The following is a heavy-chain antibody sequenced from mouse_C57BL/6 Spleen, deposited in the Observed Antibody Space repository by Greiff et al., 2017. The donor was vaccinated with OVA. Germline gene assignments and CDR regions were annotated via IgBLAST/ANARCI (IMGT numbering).Heavy chain of an antibody. CDR1: GYAFSSYW. J-gene: IGHJ2*01. CDR3: ARCRPYDYDAGDFDY. V-gene: IGHV1-80*01. Sequence: VMLVESGAELVKPGASVKISCKASGYAFSSYWMNWVKQRPGKGLEWIGQIYPGDGDTNYNGKFKGKATLTADKSSSTAYMQLSSLTSEDSAVYFCARCRPYDYDAGDFDYWGQGTTLTVSS. CDR2: IYPGDGDT. D-gene: IGHD2-4*01.